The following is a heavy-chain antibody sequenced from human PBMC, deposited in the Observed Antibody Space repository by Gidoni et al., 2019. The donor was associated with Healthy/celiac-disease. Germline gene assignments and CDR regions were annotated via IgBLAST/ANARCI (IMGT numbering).Heavy chain of an antibody. CDR1: GGSFSGYY. CDR3: ARAGSRIAARSGDPPTIRPYYYYYMDV. Sequence: QVQLQQWGAGLLKPSETLSLTCAVSGGSFSGYYWSWIRQPPGKGLEWIGEINHSGSTNYNPSLKSRVTISVDTSKNQFSLKLSSVTAADTAVYYCARAGSRIAARSGDPPTIRPYYYYYMDVWGKGTTVTVSS. CDR2: INHSGST. V-gene: IGHV4-34*01. D-gene: IGHD6-6*01. J-gene: IGHJ6*03.